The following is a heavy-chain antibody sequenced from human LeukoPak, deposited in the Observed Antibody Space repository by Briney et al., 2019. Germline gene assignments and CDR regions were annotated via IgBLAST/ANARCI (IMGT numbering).Heavy chain of an antibody. V-gene: IGHV1-46*01. Sequence: ASVKVSCKAAGYTFTSYYMHWVRQAPGQGLEWMGTINPSGGSASYAQKFQGRVTMTRDTSTSTVYMELSSLRSEDTAVYYCARGGRGEGTGTTRVAFDIWGQGTMVTVSS. CDR1: GYTFTSYY. CDR3: ARGGRGEGTGTTRVAFDI. CDR2: INPSGGSA. D-gene: IGHD1-1*01. J-gene: IGHJ3*02.